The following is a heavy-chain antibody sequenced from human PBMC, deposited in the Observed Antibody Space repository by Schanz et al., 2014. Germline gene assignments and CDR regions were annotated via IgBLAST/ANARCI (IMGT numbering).Heavy chain of an antibody. CDR2: IIPVLNIA. Sequence: QLQLVQSGAEVKKPGSSVKVSCKLSGGTFSRYTISWMPQAPGQGLEWMGKIIPVLNIATYAQRFQGRVSITADTSTNTAYMELSSLTSEDTAVHYGARGQGCYDYWGQGTLVTVSS. CDR1: GGTFSRYT. CDR3: ARGQGCYDY. D-gene: IGHD2-21*01. J-gene: IGHJ4*02. V-gene: IGHV1-69*02.